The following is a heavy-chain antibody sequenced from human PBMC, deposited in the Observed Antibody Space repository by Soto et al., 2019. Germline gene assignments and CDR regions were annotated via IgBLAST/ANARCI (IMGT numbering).Heavy chain of an antibody. J-gene: IGHJ4*02. V-gene: IGHV3-74*01. Sequence: EVQLVESGGGLVQPGKSLRLSCAASGFVFSGYWMDWVRQAPGKGLVWVSRISSDGSSTNYADSVKGRFTISRDNVKNTLYLQMNSLRAADTAVYFCAREAPFATDLDHWGQGSLVTVSS. D-gene: IGHD3-3*01. CDR3: AREAPFATDLDH. CDR2: ISSDGSST. CDR1: GFVFSGYW.